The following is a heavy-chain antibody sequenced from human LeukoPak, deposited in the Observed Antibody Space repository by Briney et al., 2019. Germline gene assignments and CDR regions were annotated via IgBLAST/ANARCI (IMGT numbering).Heavy chain of an antibody. V-gene: IGHV1-8*01. CDR2: MNPNSGNT. D-gene: IGHD3-16*01. J-gene: IGHJ3*02. CDR3: AMGSDYDSAFDI. CDR1: GYTFTSYD. Sequence: ASVKVSCKASGYTFTSYDINWVRQATGQGLEWMGWMNPNSGNTGYAQKFQGRVTMTRNTSISTAYMELSSLRSKDTAVYYCAMGSDYDSAFDIWGQGTMVTVSS.